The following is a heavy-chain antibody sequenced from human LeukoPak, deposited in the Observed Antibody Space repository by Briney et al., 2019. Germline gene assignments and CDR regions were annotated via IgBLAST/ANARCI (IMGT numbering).Heavy chain of an antibody. D-gene: IGHD1-26*01. V-gene: IGHV3-23*01. CDR3: AKVPWVGTIT. CDR2: IRGSDSHT. J-gene: IGHJ4*02. Sequence: GGSLRLSCAASGFTLSDYAMNWVRQAPGEGLEWLSAIRGSDSHTFYADSVKGRFTLSRGNSKNTLYLQMNNLRADDTAIYYCAKVPWVGTITWGQGTLVIVSS. CDR1: GFTLSDYA.